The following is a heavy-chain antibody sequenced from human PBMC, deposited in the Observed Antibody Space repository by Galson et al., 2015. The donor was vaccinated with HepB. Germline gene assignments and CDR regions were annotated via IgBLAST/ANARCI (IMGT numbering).Heavy chain of an antibody. CDR2: IIPVFRTA. CDR1: GGTFNNYA. Sequence: SVKVSCKASGGTFNNYAITWVRQAPGQALEWMGGIIPVFRTAKYAQKFQGRITITADGSTSTAYMELSSLRSDDTAIFYCARKEDWNDPYHHNVFDIWGQGTMVTVSS. J-gene: IGHJ3*02. CDR3: ARKEDWNDPYHHNVFDI. D-gene: IGHD1-1*01. V-gene: IGHV1-69*13.